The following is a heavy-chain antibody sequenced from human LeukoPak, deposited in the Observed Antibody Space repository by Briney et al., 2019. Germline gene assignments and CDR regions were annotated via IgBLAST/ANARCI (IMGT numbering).Heavy chain of an antibody. J-gene: IGHJ6*02. Sequence: GRSLRLSCAASGFTFSGYGMHWVRQAPGKGLEWVAVIWFDGSSKYYADSVKGRFTISRDNSKNTLSLQMNSLRAEDTAVYYCARERSSWHTYGMDVWGQGTTVTVSS. CDR3: ARERSSWHTYGMDV. CDR1: GFTFSGYG. D-gene: IGHD6-13*01. V-gene: IGHV3-33*01. CDR2: IWFDGSSK.